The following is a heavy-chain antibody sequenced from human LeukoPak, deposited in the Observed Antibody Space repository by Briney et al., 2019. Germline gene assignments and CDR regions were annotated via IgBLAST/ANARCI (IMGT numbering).Heavy chain of an antibody. V-gene: IGHV1-69*02. CDR1: GYTLTELS. Sequence: SVKVSCKVSGYTLTELSMHWVRQAPGKGLEWMGRIIPILGIANYAQKFQGRVTITADKSTSTAYMELSSLRSEDTAVYYCASGYCSGGSCYFNYYYYGMDVWGQGTTVTVSS. CDR2: IIPILGIA. D-gene: IGHD2-15*01. J-gene: IGHJ6*02. CDR3: ASGYCSGGSCYFNYYYYGMDV.